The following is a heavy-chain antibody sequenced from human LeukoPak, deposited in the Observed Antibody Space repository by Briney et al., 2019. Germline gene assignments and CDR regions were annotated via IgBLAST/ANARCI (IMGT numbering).Heavy chain of an antibody. D-gene: IGHD3-22*01. J-gene: IGHJ4*02. CDR2: ISANNGNT. V-gene: IGHV1-18*01. Sequence: ASVKVSCKASGYTFTTYGISWVRQAPGQGLEWIGWISANNGNTNYAQKLQGRVTMTTDTSTTTAYMELRSLGSDDTAVYYCARDRGHDSGGYFRYWGQGTLVTVSS. CDR3: ARDRGHDSGGYFRY. CDR1: GYTFTTYG.